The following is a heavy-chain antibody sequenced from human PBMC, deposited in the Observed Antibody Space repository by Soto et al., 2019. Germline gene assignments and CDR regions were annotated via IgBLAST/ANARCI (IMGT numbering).Heavy chain of an antibody. CDR3: SRDSGTSDD. Sequence: EVQLVESGGGLVQPGESLRLSCAASGFTFSIYWMSWVRQAPGKGLEWVANIKGDGSETYYVDSVKGRFTISRDNAKNSLSLQMNSLRAEDTAVYYCSRDSGTSDDWGQGTLVTVSS. CDR1: GFTFSIYW. CDR2: IKGDGSET. J-gene: IGHJ4*02. D-gene: IGHD1-1*01. V-gene: IGHV3-7*01.